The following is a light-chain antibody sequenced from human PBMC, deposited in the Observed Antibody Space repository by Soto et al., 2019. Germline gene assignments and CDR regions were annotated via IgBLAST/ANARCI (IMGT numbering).Light chain of an antibody. V-gene: IGKV3-15*01. Sequence: IVMTQSPATLSVSPGERATLSCMASQSVRGNLAWYQKRPGQAPRLLLYGASTRATGIPARFSGSGSGTEFTLTISSLQSEDSAVYYCHQYNNWPPTFGQGTKVDNK. CDR2: GAS. CDR1: QSVRGN. J-gene: IGKJ1*01. CDR3: HQYNNWPPT.